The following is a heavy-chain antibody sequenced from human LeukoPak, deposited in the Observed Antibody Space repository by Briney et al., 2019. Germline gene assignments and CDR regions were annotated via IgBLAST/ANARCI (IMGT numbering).Heavy chain of an antibody. CDR1: GGSFWGYY. CDR3: ARTRRGSSWYPPYDGMDV. D-gene: IGHD6-13*01. CDR2: NNHSGST. Sequence: SETLSLTCAVYGGSFWGYYWRWIRQPTGRGLEWVGENNHSGSTNYNPSLKGRVTISVDTSKNQFSLKLSSVTAADTAVYYCARTRRGSSWYPPYDGMDVWGKGTTVTVSS. V-gene: IGHV4-34*01. J-gene: IGHJ6*04.